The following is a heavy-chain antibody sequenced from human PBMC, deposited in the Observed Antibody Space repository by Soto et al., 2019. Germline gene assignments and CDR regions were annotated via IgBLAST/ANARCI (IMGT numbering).Heavy chain of an antibody. J-gene: IGHJ4*02. Sequence: GGSLRLSCAASGFTFSSYAMSWVRQAPGKGLEWVSAISGSGGSTYYADSVKGRFTISRDNSKSTPYLQMNSLRAEDTAVYYCAKDTYYYDSSGYYPRYWGQGTLVTVSS. D-gene: IGHD3-22*01. CDR2: ISGSGGST. CDR1: GFTFSSYA. V-gene: IGHV3-23*01. CDR3: AKDTYYYDSSGYYPRY.